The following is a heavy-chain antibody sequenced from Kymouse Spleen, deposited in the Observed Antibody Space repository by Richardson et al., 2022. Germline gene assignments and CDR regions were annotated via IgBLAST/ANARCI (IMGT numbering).Heavy chain of an antibody. V-gene: IGHV3-30*18. CDR2: ISYDGSNK. J-gene: IGHJ6*02. D-gene: IGHD6-19*01. CDR1: GFTFSSYG. Sequence: QVQLVESGGGVVQPGRSLRLSCAASGFTFSSYGMHWVRQAPGKGLEWVAVISYDGSNKYYADSVKGRFTISRDNSKNTLYLQMNSLRAEDTAVYYCAKDPGIAVAGTMDVWGQGTTVTVSS. CDR3: AKDPGIAVAGTMDV.